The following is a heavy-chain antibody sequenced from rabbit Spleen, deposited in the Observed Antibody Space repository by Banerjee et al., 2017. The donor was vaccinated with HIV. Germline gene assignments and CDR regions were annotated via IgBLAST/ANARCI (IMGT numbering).Heavy chain of an antibody. V-gene: IGHV1S45*01. CDR1: GFSFTSYW. D-gene: IGHD6-1*01. J-gene: IGHJ4*01. CDR2: IYAGSSDST. Sequence: QEQLEESGGDLVKPEGSLTLTCTASGFSFTSYWIRWVRQAPGKGLEWIACIYAGSSDSTYYASWAKGRFTITRSTSLNTVTLQMTSLTAADTATYFCASSYGANGYGLWGQGTLVTVS. CDR3: ASSYGANGYGL.